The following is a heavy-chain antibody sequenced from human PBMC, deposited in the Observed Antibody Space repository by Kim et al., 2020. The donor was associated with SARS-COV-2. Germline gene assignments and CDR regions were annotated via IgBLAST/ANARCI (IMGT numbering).Heavy chain of an antibody. J-gene: IGHJ4*02. D-gene: IGHD1-26*01. Sequence: SVKVSCKASGGTFSSYAISWVRQAPGQGLEWMGGIIPIFGTANYAQKFQGRVTITADESTSTAYMELSSLRSEDTAVYYCARGVGANKGNYFDYWGQGTLVTVSS. CDR3: ARGVGANKGNYFDY. V-gene: IGHV1-69*13. CDR2: IIPIFGTA. CDR1: GGTFSSYA.